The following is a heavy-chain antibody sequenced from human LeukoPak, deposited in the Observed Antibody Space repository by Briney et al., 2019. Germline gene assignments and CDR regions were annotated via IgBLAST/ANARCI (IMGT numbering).Heavy chain of an antibody. D-gene: IGHD4-17*01. J-gene: IGHJ6*02. V-gene: IGHV3-30-3*01. CDR1: GFTFSSYA. CDR3: ARDFLLTVTTYYYYYYGMDV. Sequence: PGRSPRLSCAASGFTFSSYAMHWVRQVPGKGLEWVAVISYDGSNKYYADSVKGRFTISRDNSKNTLYLQMNSLRAEDTAVYYCARDFLLTVTTYYYYYYGMDVWGQGTTVTVSS. CDR2: ISYDGSNK.